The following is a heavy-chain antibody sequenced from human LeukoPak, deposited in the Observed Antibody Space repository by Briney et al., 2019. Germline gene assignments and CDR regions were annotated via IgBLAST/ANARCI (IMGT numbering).Heavy chain of an antibody. CDR3: ASRRSYGGNSWDYYYYMDV. Sequence: SVKVSCKASGGTFSSYAISWVRQAPGQGLEWMGGIIPIFGTANYAQKFQGRVTITTDESTSTAYMELSSLRSEDTAVYYCASRRSYGGNSWDYYYYMDVWGKGTTVTVSS. D-gene: IGHD4-23*01. J-gene: IGHJ6*03. CDR1: GGTFSSYA. V-gene: IGHV1-69*05. CDR2: IIPIFGTA.